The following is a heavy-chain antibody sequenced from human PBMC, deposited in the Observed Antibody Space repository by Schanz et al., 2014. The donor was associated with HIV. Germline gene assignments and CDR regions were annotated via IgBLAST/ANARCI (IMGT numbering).Heavy chain of an antibody. D-gene: IGHD6-6*01. CDR1: GYTFTGYY. CDR2: INPNSGGT. Sequence: QVQLVQSGAEVKKPGASVKVSCKASGYTFTGYYMHWVRQAPGQGLEWMGWINPNSGGTNYAQKFQGRVTMTRDTSISTAYMELSRLRSDDTAVYFCARARAKIEGRPVGNWFDPWGQGTLVTVSS. J-gene: IGHJ5*02. V-gene: IGHV1-2*02. CDR3: ARARAKIEGRPVGNWFDP.